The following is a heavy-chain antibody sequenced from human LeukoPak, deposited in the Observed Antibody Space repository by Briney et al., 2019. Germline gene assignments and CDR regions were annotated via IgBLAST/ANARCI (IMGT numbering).Heavy chain of an antibody. V-gene: IGHV4-38-2*01. CDR1: GFTFSSYA. CDR3: ASLGRGWD. CDR2: IYHSGST. J-gene: IGHJ4*02. Sequence: PGESLRLSCAASGFTFSSYAMSWVRQTPGKGLEWIGSIYHSGSTYYNPSLKSRVTISVDTSKNQFSLKLSSVTAADTAVYYCASLGRGWDWGQGTLVTVSS. D-gene: IGHD1-26*01.